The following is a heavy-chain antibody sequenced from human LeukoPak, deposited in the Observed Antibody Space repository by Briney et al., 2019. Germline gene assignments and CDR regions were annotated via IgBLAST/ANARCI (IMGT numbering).Heavy chain of an antibody. CDR2: ISSNGGST. V-gene: IGHV3-64D*09. J-gene: IGHJ6*02. Sequence: GGSLRLSCSASGFTFSSYAMHWVRQAPGKGLEYVSAISSNGGSTYYAGSVKGRFTISRDNSKNTLYLQMSSLRAEDTAVYYCVKFMVGATYYYYYGMDVWGQGTTVTVSS. CDR1: GFTFSSYA. CDR3: VKFMVGATYYYYYGMDV. D-gene: IGHD1-26*01.